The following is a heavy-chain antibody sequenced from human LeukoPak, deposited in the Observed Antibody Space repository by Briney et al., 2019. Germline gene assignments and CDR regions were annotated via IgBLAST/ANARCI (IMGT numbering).Heavy chain of an antibody. CDR1: GGSIGSYY. D-gene: IGHD4-23*01. CDR2: IYYTGST. Sequence: PSETLSLTCTVSGGSIGSYYWSWIRQPPGKGLEWIGYIYYTGSTSYNPSLKSRVTISVDTSKNQFSLKLSSVTAADTAVYYCARDRGDYGGRNAFDIWGQGTMVTVSS. J-gene: IGHJ3*02. V-gene: IGHV4-59*12. CDR3: ARDRGDYGGRNAFDI.